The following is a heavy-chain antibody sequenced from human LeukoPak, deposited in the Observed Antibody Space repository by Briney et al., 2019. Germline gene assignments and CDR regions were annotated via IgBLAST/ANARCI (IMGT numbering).Heavy chain of an antibody. CDR2: ISSSSSYI. J-gene: IGHJ4*02. D-gene: IGHD6-19*01. Sequence: GGSLRLSCAASGFTFSSYSMNWVRQAPGKGLEWVSSISSSSSYIYYADSVKGRFTISRDNAKNSLYLQMNSLRAEDTAVYYCARGSEQRLVSPVDYWGQGTLVTVSS. V-gene: IGHV3-21*01. CDR1: GFTFSSYS. CDR3: ARGSEQRLVSPVDY.